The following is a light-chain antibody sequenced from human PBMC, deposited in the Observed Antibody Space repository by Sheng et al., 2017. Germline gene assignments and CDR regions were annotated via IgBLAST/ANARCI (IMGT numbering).Light chain of an antibody. CDR2: GKN. Sequence: SSELTQDPALSVALGQTVRITCQGDSLRSFSASWYRQKPGQAPVLVIDGKNDRPSGIPDRFSGYSSGNTAALTITGAQAEDEADYYCNSRDSSELYVVFGGGTEADRP. CDR1: SLRSFS. J-gene: IGLJ2*01. V-gene: IGLV3-19*01. CDR3: NSRDSSELYVV.